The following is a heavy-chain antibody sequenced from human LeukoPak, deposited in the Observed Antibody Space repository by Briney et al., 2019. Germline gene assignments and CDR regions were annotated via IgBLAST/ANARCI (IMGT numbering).Heavy chain of an antibody. D-gene: IGHD2-2*01. Sequence: SVKVSCKASGGTFSSYAISWVRQAPGQGLEWMGGIIPIFGTANYAQKFQGRVTITGDESTSTAYMELSSLRSEDTAVYYCARAIPPPHCTTITCFKPFDYWGQGTLVTVSS. CDR2: IIPIFGTA. CDR3: ARAIPPPHCTTITCFKPFDY. J-gene: IGHJ4*02. CDR1: GGTFSSYA. V-gene: IGHV1-69*13.